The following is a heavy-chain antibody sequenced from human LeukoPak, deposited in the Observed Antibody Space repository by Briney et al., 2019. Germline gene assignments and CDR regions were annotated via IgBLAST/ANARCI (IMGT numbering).Heavy chain of an antibody. CDR3: ARDSQTVPAAIWSGFDY. CDR1: GFTFSSYA. CDR2: ISYDGSNK. V-gene: IGHV3-30-3*01. D-gene: IGHD2-2*02. Sequence: PGRSLRLSCAASGFTFSSYAMHWVRQAPGKGLEWVAVISYDGSNKYYADSVKGRFTISRDNSKNTLYLQMNSLRAEDTAVYYCARDSQTVPAAIWSGFDYWGQGTLVTVSS. J-gene: IGHJ4*02.